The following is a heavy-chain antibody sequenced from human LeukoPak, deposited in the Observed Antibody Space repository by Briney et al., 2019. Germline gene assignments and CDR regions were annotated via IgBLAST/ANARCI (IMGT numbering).Heavy chain of an antibody. CDR1: GFTFSTYW. CDR3: AKDMGGAAAGPFDY. D-gene: IGHD6-13*01. CDR2: IKEDGSRQ. J-gene: IGHJ4*02. V-gene: IGHV3-7*03. Sequence: GGSLRLSCAASGFTFSTYWMSWVRQTPGKGLEWVANIKEDGSRQYYVDSVKGRFTISRDNAKNSLYLQMNSLRGEDTALYYCAKDMGGAAAGPFDYWGQGTLVTVSS.